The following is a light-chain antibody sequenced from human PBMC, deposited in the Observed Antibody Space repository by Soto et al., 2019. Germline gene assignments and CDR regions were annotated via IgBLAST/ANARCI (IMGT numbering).Light chain of an antibody. Sequence: EIVLRQSPAPLTSFQCDRVTLSXRVSPYINTRLSWYQHTPGQGTRXLIXQTSNTAAGIPARFSGSGSGTDCTRTIISQSPEEFAFYYCQQRDNWTFGQGTKVDIK. J-gene: IGKJ1*01. CDR2: QTS. V-gene: IGKV3-11*01. CDR1: PYINTR. CDR3: QQRDNWT.